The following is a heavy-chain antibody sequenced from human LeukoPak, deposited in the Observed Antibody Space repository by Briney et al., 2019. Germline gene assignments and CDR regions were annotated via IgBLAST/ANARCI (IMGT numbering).Heavy chain of an antibody. D-gene: IGHD6-19*01. CDR3: AKGSIAVADVDHFDY. Sequence: GGSLRLSCAASGFTFSSYGMHWVRQAPGKGLEWVAVISYDGSNKYYAGSVKGRFTISRDNSKNTLYLQMNSLRAEDTAVYYCAKGSIAVADVDHFDYWGQGTLVTVSS. J-gene: IGHJ4*02. V-gene: IGHV3-30*18. CDR1: GFTFSSYG. CDR2: ISYDGSNK.